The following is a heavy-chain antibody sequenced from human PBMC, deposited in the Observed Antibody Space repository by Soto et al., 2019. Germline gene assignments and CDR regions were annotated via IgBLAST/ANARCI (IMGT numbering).Heavy chain of an antibody. Sequence: SQTLSLTCAISGDSVSSNSAAWNWIRQSPSRGLEWLGRTYYRSKWYNDYAVSVKSRITINPDPSKNQFSLQLNSVTPEDTAVYYCARHSSGWSLYYYYGMDVWGQGTTVTVSS. CDR1: GDSVSSNSAA. V-gene: IGHV6-1*01. J-gene: IGHJ6*02. CDR3: ARHSSGWSLYYYYGMDV. CDR2: TYYRSKWYN. D-gene: IGHD6-19*01.